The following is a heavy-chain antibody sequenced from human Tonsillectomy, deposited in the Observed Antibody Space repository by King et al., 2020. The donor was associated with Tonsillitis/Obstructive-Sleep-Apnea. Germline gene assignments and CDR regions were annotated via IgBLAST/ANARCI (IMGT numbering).Heavy chain of an antibody. CDR3: ARKLPVDS. J-gene: IGHJ4*02. CDR1: GFTFSIYW. CDR2: IKQDGSEK. V-gene: IGHV3-7*01. Sequence: VQLVESGGGLVQPGGSLRLSCAASGFTFSIYWMSWIRQAPGKGLEWVANIKQDGSEKYYVDSVKGRFTISRDKAKNTLYLQMNSLRAEDTAVYYCARKLPVDSWGQGTLVTVSS.